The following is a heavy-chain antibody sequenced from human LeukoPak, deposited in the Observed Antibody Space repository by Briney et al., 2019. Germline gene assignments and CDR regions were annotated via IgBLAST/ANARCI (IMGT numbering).Heavy chain of an antibody. CDR2: IGSSGGSR. Sequence: GGSLRLSCAASGFTFSSYEMDWVRRALGKGLEWVSYIGSSGGSRYYADSVKGRFTSSRDNAKNSLYLQMNSLRVEDTAVYYCAREDGDAFDIWGQGTMVSVSS. CDR3: AREDGDAFDI. V-gene: IGHV3-48*03. D-gene: IGHD5-24*01. CDR1: GFTFSSYE. J-gene: IGHJ3*02.